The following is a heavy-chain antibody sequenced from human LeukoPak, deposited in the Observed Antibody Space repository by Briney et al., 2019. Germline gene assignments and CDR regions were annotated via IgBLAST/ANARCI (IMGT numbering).Heavy chain of an antibody. CDR1: GYTFTGYY. CDR2: INPNSGGR. CDR3: ARYAGTFGYYYYGMDV. V-gene: IGHV1-2*02. Sequence: ASVTVSFKASGYTFTGYYMHWVRQAPGQGREGMGWINPNSGGRNYAQKFQGRVTMTRDTSISTAYMELSRLRSDDTAVYYCARYAGTFGYYYYGMDVWGQGTTVTVSS. J-gene: IGHJ6*02. D-gene: IGHD1-7*01.